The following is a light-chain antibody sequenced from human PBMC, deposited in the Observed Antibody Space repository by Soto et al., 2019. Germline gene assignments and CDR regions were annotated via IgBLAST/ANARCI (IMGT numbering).Light chain of an antibody. CDR1: QSVKSNF. Sequence: EIVLTQSPGTLSLSPGERATLSCRASQSVKSNFLAWYQQKPGQAPRLLIYGASSRATGIPDRFSGSGSGTDFTLTISRLEPEDFAVFYCQQHGSSPWTFGQGNKVEIK. CDR2: GAS. V-gene: IGKV3-20*01. J-gene: IGKJ1*01. CDR3: QQHGSSPWT.